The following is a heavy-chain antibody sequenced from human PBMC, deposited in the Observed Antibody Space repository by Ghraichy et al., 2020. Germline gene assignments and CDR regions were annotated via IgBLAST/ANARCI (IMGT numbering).Heavy chain of an antibody. J-gene: IGHJ4*02. CDR3: ARGVGVDYFPS. D-gene: IGHD2-8*01. Sequence: SETLSLTCTVSPYSISSGHYWGLIRQPPGKGLEWIGSMSHNESPYYNPSLKSRVTMSIDTSKNQFSLKVSSVSAADTAVYYCARGVGVDYFPSWGQGILVTVSS. CDR2: MSHNESP. V-gene: IGHV4-38-2*02. CDR1: PYSISSGHY.